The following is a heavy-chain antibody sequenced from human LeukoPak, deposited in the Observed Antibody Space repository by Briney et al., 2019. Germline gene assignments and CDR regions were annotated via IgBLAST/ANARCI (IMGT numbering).Heavy chain of an antibody. CDR1: GGSFSGYY. CDR3: ACKSDMVRGVNGNWFDP. V-gene: IGHV4-34*01. D-gene: IGHD3-10*01. Sequence: PSETLSLTCAVYGGSFSGYYWSWIRQPPGKGLEWIGEINHSGSTNYNPSLKSRVTISVDTSKNQFSLKLSSVTAADTAVYYCACKSDMVRGVNGNWFDPWGQGTLVTVSS. CDR2: INHSGST. J-gene: IGHJ5*02.